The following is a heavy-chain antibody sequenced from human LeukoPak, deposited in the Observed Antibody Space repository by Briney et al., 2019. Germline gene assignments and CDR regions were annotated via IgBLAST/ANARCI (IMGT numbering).Heavy chain of an antibody. CDR1: GFTFSSYG. CDR3: RKPGAVNVKAFAH. CDR2: VHYLGDDK. D-gene: IGHD2-8*01. J-gene: IGHJ4*02. V-gene: IGHV3-30*02. Sequence: GGSLRLSCAASGFTFSSYGMFWVRQAPGKGLEWVAFVHYLGDDKYYGDSVKGRFSVSRDNSKNMLYLQMNSLRPEDTAVYYGRKPGAVNVKAFAHWAQGTLVTVSS.